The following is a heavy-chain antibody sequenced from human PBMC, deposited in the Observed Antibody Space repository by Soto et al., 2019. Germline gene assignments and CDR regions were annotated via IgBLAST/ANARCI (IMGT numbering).Heavy chain of an antibody. CDR1: GFTISSYA. J-gene: IGHJ5*02. V-gene: IGHV3-30-3*01. Sequence: QVQLVESGGGVVQPGRSLGLSCAASGFTISSYAIHWVRQAPGKGLEWVAFIAYDGSNKYYADSVKGRFTISRDNSKNTLYLQMNSLRAEDTAVYYCAKGLRTTKPPNWFDPWGQGTLVTVSS. D-gene: IGHD4-17*01. CDR3: AKGLRTTKPPNWFDP. CDR2: IAYDGSNK.